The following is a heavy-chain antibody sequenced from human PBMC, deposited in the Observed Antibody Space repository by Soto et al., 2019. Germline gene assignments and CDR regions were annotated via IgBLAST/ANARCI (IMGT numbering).Heavy chain of an antibody. CDR3: AADLPDWGAYAFDY. D-gene: IGHD3-16*01. CDR2: VKSKVDGETI. J-gene: IGHJ4*02. V-gene: IGHV3-15*07. Sequence: EVQLVESGGGLVEPGGSLRLSCAASGFTFNGAWMNWVRQGPGKGLEWVGRVKSKVDGETIDYAAPVKGRFTISRDDSRNTVYLQMNSLTTEYTAMYYCAADLPDWGAYAFDYWGQGALVTVSS. CDR1: GFTFNGAW.